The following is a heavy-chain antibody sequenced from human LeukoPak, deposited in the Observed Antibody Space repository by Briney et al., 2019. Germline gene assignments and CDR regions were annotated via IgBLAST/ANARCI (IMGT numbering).Heavy chain of an antibody. CDR3: ARDLAYSRLDY. CDR2: IKQDGSEK. J-gene: IGHJ4*02. D-gene: IGHD5-18*01. Sequence: GGSLRLSCAASGFTFSSYWMSWVRQAPGKGLEWVANIKQDGSEKYYVDSVKGRFTISRDNAKNLVYLQMNSLRVEDTASYYCARDLAYSRLDYWGQGMLVTVSS. V-gene: IGHV3-7*01. CDR1: GFTFSSYW.